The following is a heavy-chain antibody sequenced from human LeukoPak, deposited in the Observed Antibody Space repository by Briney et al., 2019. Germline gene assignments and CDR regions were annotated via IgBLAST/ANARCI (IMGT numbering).Heavy chain of an antibody. V-gene: IGHV4-38-2*02. CDR1: GYSISSGYY. J-gene: IGHJ3*02. D-gene: IGHD3-9*01. CDR3: ARTLGDMVFVLRYFDAFDI. CDR2: IYHSGST. Sequence: SETLSLTCTVSGYSISSGYYWGWIRQPPGKGLEWIGSIYHSGSTYYNPSLKSRVTISVDTSKNQFSLKLSSVTAADTAVYYCARTLGDMVFVLRYFDAFDIWGQGTKVTVSS.